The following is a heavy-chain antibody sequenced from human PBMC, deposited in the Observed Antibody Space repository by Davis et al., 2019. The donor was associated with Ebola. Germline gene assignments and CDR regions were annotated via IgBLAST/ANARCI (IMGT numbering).Heavy chain of an antibody. V-gene: IGHV5-51*01. J-gene: IGHJ4*02. Sequence: GESLKISCKTSGYNFATYWIGWVRQMPGKGLEWMGIIYPGDSDTRYSSSFQGQVTISVDRSTTTAYLHWNSLKASDTGIYYCARQESLYGSSDYWGQGTLVTVSS. CDR1: GYNFATYW. D-gene: IGHD3-22*01. CDR3: ARQESLYGSSDY. CDR2: IYPGDSDT.